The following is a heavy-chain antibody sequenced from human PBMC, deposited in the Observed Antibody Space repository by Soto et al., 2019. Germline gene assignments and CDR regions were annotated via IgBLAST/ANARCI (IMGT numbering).Heavy chain of an antibody. Sequence: GGSLRLSCAASGFTFDDYAMHWVRQAPGKGLEWVSGISWNSGSIGYADSVKGRFTISRGNAKNSLYLQMNSLRAEDTALYYCAKDKGFVSWGQGTLVTVSS. D-gene: IGHD3-16*01. CDR3: AKDKGFVS. CDR1: GFTFDDYA. V-gene: IGHV3-9*01. CDR2: ISWNSGSI. J-gene: IGHJ4*02.